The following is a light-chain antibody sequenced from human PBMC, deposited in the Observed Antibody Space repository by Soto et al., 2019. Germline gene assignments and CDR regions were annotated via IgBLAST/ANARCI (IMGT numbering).Light chain of an antibody. CDR3: QQYNSYTTT. J-gene: IGKJ1*01. V-gene: IGKV1-5*01. CDR2: AAS. Sequence: DIQMTQSPSTLSASVGDRVTIASRASQSISSWLAWYQQKPGKAPKHLIYAASSLESGVPSRFSGSGSGTEFTLTISSLQPDDFATYYCQQYNSYTTTFGQGTKVDIK. CDR1: QSISSW.